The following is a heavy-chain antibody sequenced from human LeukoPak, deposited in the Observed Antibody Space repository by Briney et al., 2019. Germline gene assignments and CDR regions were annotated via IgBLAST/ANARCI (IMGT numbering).Heavy chain of an antibody. Sequence: GGSLRLSCAASGFTFSSYAMSWVRQAPGKGLEWVSGISGSGGSTYYADSVKGRFTISRDNSKNTLYLQMNSLRAEDTAVYYCAKDQDGSGSYPVMPWDYYGMDVWGQGTTVTVSS. CDR2: ISGSGGST. J-gene: IGHJ6*02. CDR1: GFTFSSYA. CDR3: AKDQDGSGSYPVMPWDYYGMDV. V-gene: IGHV3-23*01. D-gene: IGHD3-10*01.